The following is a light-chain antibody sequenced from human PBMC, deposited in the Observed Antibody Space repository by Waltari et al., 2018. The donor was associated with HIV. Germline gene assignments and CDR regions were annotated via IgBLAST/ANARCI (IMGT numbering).Light chain of an antibody. Sequence: DIQMTQSPSTLSASVGDRVTITCRASQSISSWLAWYQQKPGKAPKLPIYKASSLESGVPSRFSGSGSGTEFTLTISSLQPDDFATYYCQQYNSYSAFGPGTKVDIK. CDR2: KAS. CDR3: QQYNSYSA. V-gene: IGKV1-5*03. CDR1: QSISSW. J-gene: IGKJ3*01.